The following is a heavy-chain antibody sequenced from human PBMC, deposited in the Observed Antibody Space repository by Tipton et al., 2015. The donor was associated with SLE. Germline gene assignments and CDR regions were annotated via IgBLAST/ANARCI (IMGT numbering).Heavy chain of an antibody. CDR1: GGSIRSGDHY. J-gene: IGHJ2*01. V-gene: IGHV4-30-4*01. Sequence: TLSLTCTVSGGSIRSGDHYWSWIRQPPGKGLEWIGYIYYSGSTYYNPSLKSRVSISVDTSRNQISLRLSSVTAADTAVYYCARVVKDLGFDLWGRGTLVTVSS. CDR3: ARVVKDLGFDL. D-gene: IGHD2-21*01. CDR2: IYYSGST.